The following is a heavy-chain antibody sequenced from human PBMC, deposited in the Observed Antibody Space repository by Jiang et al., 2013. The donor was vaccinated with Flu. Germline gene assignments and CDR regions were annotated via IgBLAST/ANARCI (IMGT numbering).Heavy chain of an antibody. Sequence: SGAEVKKPGASVKVSCKASGYTFTSYGISWVRQAPGQGLEWMGWISAYNGNTNYAQKLQGRVTMTTDTSTSTAYMELRSLRSDDTAVYYCAREGTTYGDILYYYYYGMDVWGQGTTVTVSS. CDR2: ISAYNGNT. D-gene: IGHD4-17*01. CDR3: AREGTTYGDILYYYYYGMDV. J-gene: IGHJ6*02. CDR1: GYTFTSYG. V-gene: IGHV1-18*01.